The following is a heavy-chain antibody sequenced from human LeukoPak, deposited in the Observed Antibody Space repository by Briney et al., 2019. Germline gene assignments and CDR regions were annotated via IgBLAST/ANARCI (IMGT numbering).Heavy chain of an antibody. V-gene: IGHV1-69*05. CDR2: IIPVFGTA. CDR1: GGTFSSYA. D-gene: IGHD1-26*01. J-gene: IGHJ4*02. Sequence: SVKVSCKASGGTFSSYAISWVRQAPGQGLEWMGRIIPVFGTANYAQKFQGRVTTTTDESTSTAYMELSSLRSEDTAVYYCARTPYSGSQFDYWGQGTLVTVSS. CDR3: ARTPYSGSQFDY.